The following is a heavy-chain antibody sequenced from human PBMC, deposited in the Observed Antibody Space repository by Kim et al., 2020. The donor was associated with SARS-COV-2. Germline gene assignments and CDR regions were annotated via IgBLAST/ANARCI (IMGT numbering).Heavy chain of an antibody. CDR3: ARRGTAMAHDAFDI. V-gene: IGHV4-59*08. J-gene: IGHJ3*02. Sequence: NPSLKGRVTISVDTSKNQFALKLSSVTAADTAVYYWARRGTAMAHDAFDIWGQGTMVTVSS. D-gene: IGHD5-18*01.